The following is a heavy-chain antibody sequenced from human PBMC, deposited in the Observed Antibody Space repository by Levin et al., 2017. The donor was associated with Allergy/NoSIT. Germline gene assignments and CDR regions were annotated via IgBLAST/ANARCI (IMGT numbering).Heavy chain of an antibody. CDR3: ARRERYGSGAFRYFDL. D-gene: IGHD3-10*01. J-gene: IGHJ2*01. CDR1: GGSISSGSYY. CDR2: IYYSGNT. Sequence: PSETLSLICAVSGGSISSGSYYWGWIRQPPGTGLEWIGNIYYSGNTYYNPSLKSRVTMSVDTSKNQFSLRLNSVTAAATAVYYCARRERYGSGAFRYFDLWGRGTLVTVSS. V-gene: IGHV4-39*01.